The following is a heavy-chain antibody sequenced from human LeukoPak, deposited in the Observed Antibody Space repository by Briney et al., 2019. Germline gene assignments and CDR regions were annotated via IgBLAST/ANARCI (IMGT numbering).Heavy chain of an antibody. V-gene: IGHV4-59*01. CDR2: IYYSGST. CDR3: ARVLYPCYDPKDYGGQNDAFDI. J-gene: IGHJ3*02. CDR1: GGSISSYY. D-gene: IGHD4-23*01. Sequence: SETLSLTCTVSGGSISSYYWSWIRQPPGKGLEWIGYIYYSGSTNYNPSLKSRVTISVDTSKNQFSLKLSSVTAADTAVYYCARVLYPCYDPKDYGGQNDAFDIWGQGTMVTVSS.